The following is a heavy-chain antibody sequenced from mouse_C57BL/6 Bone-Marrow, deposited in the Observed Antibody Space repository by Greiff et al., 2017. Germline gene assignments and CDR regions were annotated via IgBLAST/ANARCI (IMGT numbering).Heavy chain of an antibody. D-gene: IGHD1-1*01. Sequence: EVKVEESEGGLVQPGSSMKLSCTASGFTFSDYYMAWVRQVPEKGLEWVANINYDGSSTYYLDSLKSRFIISRDNAKNILYLQMSSLKSEDTATYYCARGGYYYGSSYDWFAYWGQGTLVTVSA. J-gene: IGHJ3*01. V-gene: IGHV5-16*01. CDR3: ARGGYYYGSSYDWFAY. CDR2: INYDGSST. CDR1: GFTFSDYY.